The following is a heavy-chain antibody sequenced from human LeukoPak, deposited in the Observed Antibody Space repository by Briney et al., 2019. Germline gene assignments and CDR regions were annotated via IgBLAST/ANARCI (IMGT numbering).Heavy chain of an antibody. CDR1: GFTFSSYG. V-gene: IGHV3-33*01. J-gene: IGHJ4*02. D-gene: IGHD5-18*01. Sequence: GRSLRLSCAASGFTFSSYGMHWVRQAPGKGLEWVAVIWYDGSNKYYADSVKGRFTISRDNSKNTLYLQMNSLRAEDTAVYYCARSMRYSFTLNYWGQGTLVTVSS. CDR2: IWYDGSNK. CDR3: ARSMRYSFTLNY.